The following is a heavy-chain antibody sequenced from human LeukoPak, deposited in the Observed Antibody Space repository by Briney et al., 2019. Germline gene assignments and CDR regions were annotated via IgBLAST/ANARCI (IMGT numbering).Heavy chain of an antibody. V-gene: IGHV4-39*01. CDR3: ARGVQLERRRVWFDP. D-gene: IGHD1-1*01. CDR1: GGSISSSSYY. Sequence: SETLSLTCTVSGGSISSSSYYWGWIRQPPGKGLEWIGSIYYSGSTYYNPSLKSRVTISVDTSKNQFSLKLSSVTAADTAVYYCARGVQLERRRVWFDPWGQGTLVTVSS. J-gene: IGHJ5*02. CDR2: IYYSGST.